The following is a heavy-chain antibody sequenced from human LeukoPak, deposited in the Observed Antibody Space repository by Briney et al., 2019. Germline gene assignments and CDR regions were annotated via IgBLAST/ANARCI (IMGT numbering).Heavy chain of an antibody. CDR2: INHSGST. V-gene: IGHV4-34*01. Sequence: PSETLCLTCAVYGGSFSGYYWSWIRQPPGKGLEWIGEINHSGSTNYNPSLKSRVTISVDTSKNQFSLKLSSVTAADTAVYYCASARDYDSSGYYGWGQGTLVTVSS. J-gene: IGHJ4*02. CDR1: GGSFSGYY. CDR3: ASARDYDSSGYYG. D-gene: IGHD3-22*01.